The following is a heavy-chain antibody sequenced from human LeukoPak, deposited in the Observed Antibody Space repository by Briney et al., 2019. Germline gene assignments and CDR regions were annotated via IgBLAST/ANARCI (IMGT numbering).Heavy chain of an antibody. CDR2: IKSKTDGGTT. V-gene: IGHV3-15*01. J-gene: IGHJ5*02. CDR3: TTIPANYIGRFGP. CDR1: GFTFSNAW. Sequence: GRSLRLSCAASGFTFSNAWMSWVRQAPGKGLEWVGRIKSKTDGGTTDYAAPVKGRFTISRDDSRNMLYLQMNSLKTEDTAIYYCTTIPANYIGRFGPWGQGALVTVSS. D-gene: IGHD1-26*01.